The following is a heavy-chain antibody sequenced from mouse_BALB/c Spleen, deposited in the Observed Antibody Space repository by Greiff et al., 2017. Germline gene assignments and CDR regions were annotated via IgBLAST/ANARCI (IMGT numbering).Heavy chain of an antibody. V-gene: IGHV3-8*02. CDR3: ATDYGSSYVEAMDY. Sequence: VQLKQSGPSLVKPSQTLSLTCSVTGDSITSGYWNWIRKFPGNKLEYMGYISYSGSTYYNPSLKSRISITRDTSKNQYYLQLNSVTTEDTATYYCATDYGSSYVEAMDYWGQGTSVTVSS. J-gene: IGHJ4*01. D-gene: IGHD1-1*01. CDR1: GDSITSGY. CDR2: ISYSGST.